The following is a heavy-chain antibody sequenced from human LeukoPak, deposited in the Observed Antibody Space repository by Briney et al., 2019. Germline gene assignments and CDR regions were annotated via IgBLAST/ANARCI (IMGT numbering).Heavy chain of an antibody. CDR1: GFTFSSYA. CDR2: ISGGGDTT. J-gene: IGHJ4*02. CDR3: AKGVSSSAY. V-gene: IGHV3-23*01. Sequence: PGGSLRLSCAASGFTFSSYAMSWVRQAPGKGLEWFSAISGGGDTTYYADSVKGRFTISRDNSRNTLYLQMNSLRAEDTAVYYCAKGVSSSAYWGQGTLVTVSS. D-gene: IGHD6-13*01.